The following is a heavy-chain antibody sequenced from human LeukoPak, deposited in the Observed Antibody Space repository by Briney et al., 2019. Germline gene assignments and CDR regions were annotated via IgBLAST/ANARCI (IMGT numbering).Heavy chain of an antibody. J-gene: IGHJ4*02. V-gene: IGHV3-9*01. CDR3: AKGRIQLWLPFDY. CDR1: GFTFDDYA. Sequence: GGSLRLSCAASGFTFDDYAMHWVRQAPGKGLEWVSGISWNSGSIGYADSVKGRLTISRDNAKNSLYLQMNSLRAEDTALYYCAKGRIQLWLPFDYWGQGTLVTVSS. D-gene: IGHD5-18*01. CDR2: ISWNSGSI.